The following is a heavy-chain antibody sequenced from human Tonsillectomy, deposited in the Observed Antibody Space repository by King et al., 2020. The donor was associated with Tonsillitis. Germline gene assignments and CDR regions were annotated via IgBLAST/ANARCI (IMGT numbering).Heavy chain of an antibody. CDR3: TRVDHLRVFDY. CDR1: GFTFGDYA. CDR2: IRSKAYAGTT. Sequence: VQLVESGGGLVQPGRSLRLSCTASGFTFGDYAVSWVRQAPGKGLEWVGFIRSKAYAGTTEYAASVKGRFTISRDDSKSIAYLQMNSLKTEDTAVYYCTRVDHLRVFDYWGQGTLVTVSS. V-gene: IGHV3-49*04. J-gene: IGHJ4*02.